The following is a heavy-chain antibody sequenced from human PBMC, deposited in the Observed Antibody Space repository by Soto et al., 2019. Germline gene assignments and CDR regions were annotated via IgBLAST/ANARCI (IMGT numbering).Heavy chain of an antibody. CDR2: IYYSGST. Sequence: SETLSLTCTVSGGSISSSSYYWGWIRQPPGKGLEWIGSIYYSGSTYYNPSLKSRVTISVDTSKNHFSLKLSSVTAADTAVYYCASGSRLLWFGELSDYFDYWGQGTLVTVSS. CDR1: GGSISSSSYY. CDR3: ASGSRLLWFGELSDYFDY. V-gene: IGHV4-39*01. J-gene: IGHJ4*02. D-gene: IGHD3-10*01.